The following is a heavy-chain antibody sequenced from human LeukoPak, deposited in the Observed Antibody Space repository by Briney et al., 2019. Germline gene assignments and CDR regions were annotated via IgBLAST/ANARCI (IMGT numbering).Heavy chain of an antibody. J-gene: IGHJ4*02. V-gene: IGHV3-74*01. CDR3: AKDKDEGLPPYYFDY. CDR1: GFTFSSYW. CDR2: INTDGSST. Sequence: GGSLRLSCAASGFTFSSYWMHWVRQAPGKGLVWVSRINTDGSSTTYADSVKGRFTISRDNAKNTLYLQMNSLRAEDTAVYYCAKDKDEGLPPYYFDYWGQGTLVTVSS.